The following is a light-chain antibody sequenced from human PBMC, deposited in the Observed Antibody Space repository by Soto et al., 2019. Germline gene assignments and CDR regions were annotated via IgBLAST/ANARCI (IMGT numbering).Light chain of an antibody. CDR3: CSYEGSSTTHVV. CDR2: EVS. J-gene: IGLJ2*01. CDR1: SSDVGSYNL. V-gene: IGLV2-23*02. Sequence: QSALTQPASVSGSPGQSITISCTGTSSDVGSYNLVSWYQQHPGKAPKLMIYEVSKRPSGVSNRFSGSKSGNTASLTISGLQAEDAADYYCCSYEGSSTTHVVFGGGTTLTVL.